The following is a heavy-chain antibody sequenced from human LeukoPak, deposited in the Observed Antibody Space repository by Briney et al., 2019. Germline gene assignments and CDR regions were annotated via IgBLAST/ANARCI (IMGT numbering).Heavy chain of an antibody. CDR2: MNPNSGNT. D-gene: IGHD2-15*01. CDR3: ARAGYCSGGSCYMLTFDY. Sequence: ASVKVSCKASGYTFTSYDINWVRQATGQGLEWMGWMNPNSGNTGYAQKFQGRVTMTRNTSISTAYMELSSLRSEDTAVYYCARAGYCSGGSCYMLTFDYWGKGTLVTVSS. CDR1: GYTFTSYD. V-gene: IGHV1-8*01. J-gene: IGHJ4*02.